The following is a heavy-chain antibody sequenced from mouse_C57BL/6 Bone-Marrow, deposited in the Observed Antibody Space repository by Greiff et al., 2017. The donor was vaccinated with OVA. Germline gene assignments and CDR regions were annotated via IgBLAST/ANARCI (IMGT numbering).Heavy chain of an antibody. Sequence: QVQLKESGPGLVQPSQSLSITCTVSGFSLTSYGVHWVRQSPGKGLEWLGVIWSGGSTDYNAAFISRLSICKDNSMSQIFFKMNSFQADDTAIYSCVRGWWYRLDYWGQGTTLTVSS. CDR3: VRGWWYRLDY. V-gene: IGHV2-2*01. J-gene: IGHJ2*01. CDR2: IWSGGST. CDR1: GFSLTSYG. D-gene: IGHD1-1*02.